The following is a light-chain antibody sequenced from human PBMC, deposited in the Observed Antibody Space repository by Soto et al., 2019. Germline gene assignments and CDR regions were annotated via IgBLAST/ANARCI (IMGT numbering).Light chain of an antibody. V-gene: IGKV3-11*01. CDR1: QSVSSN. J-gene: IGKJ4*01. CDR3: QHSRDWPLP. Sequence: EIVLTQSPATLSLSPGERATLSCRASQSVSSNLAWYQQKPGQAPRLLIYDASNRATGIPVRFSGSGSGTDFTLTISSLEPEDFAVYYCQHSRDWPLPFGGGTKVEIK. CDR2: DAS.